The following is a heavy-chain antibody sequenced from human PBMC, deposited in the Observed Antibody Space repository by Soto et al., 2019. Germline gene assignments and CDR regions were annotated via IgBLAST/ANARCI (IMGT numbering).Heavy chain of an antibody. CDR1: GFTFSSYS. D-gene: IGHD3-16*01. CDR3: ASDYVGAFEI. CDR2: ISTSSTYI. J-gene: IGHJ3*02. V-gene: IGHV3-21*01. Sequence: GGSLRLSCAASGFTFSSYSMNWVRQAPGKGLEWVSSISTSSTYIYYADSVKGRFTISRDNAKNSLYLQMNSLRAEDTAVYYCASDYVGAFEIWGRGTMVTVSS.